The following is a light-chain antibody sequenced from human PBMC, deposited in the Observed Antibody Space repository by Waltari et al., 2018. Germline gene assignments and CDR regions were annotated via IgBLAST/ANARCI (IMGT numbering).Light chain of an antibody. CDR3: QHTTDWPPAFT. CDR2: GAS. J-gene: IGKJ3*01. Sequence: DSQSVSAYVAWYLQRPGQAPRLLVYGASTRATGVPDRFSGRGSGTDFSLTISSVEPEDFAVYYCQHTTDWPPAFTFGPGTRVDLK. V-gene: IGKV3-11*01. CDR1: QSVSAY.